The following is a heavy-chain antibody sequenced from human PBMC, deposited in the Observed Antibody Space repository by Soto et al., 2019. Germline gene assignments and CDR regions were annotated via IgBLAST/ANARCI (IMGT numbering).Heavy chain of an antibody. CDR2: INWNSGIT. Sequence: GGSLRLSCVAFGFNFEDYAMHWIRQAPGEGLEWVSGINWNSGITGYADSVKGRFTISRDNAHNSLHLEMSSLKTEDKALYYCVRGRGAITVVSHWFDPWGQGTLVTVSS. D-gene: IGHD2-15*01. CDR1: GFNFEDYA. J-gene: IGHJ5*02. V-gene: IGHV3-9*01. CDR3: VRGRGAITVVSHWFDP.